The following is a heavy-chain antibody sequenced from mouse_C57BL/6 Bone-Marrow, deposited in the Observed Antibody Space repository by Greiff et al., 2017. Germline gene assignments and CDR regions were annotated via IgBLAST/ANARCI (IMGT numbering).Heavy chain of an antibody. CDR3: ARGFITTVVADWYFDV. V-gene: IGHV3-6*01. J-gene: IGHJ1*03. CDR1: GYSITSGYY. D-gene: IGHD1-1*01. Sequence: EVQLQESGPGLVKPSQSLSLTCSVTGYSITSGYYWNWIRQFPGNKLEWMGYITYDGSNNYNPSLKNPIAITRDTSKNQFFLKLNSVTTEYTATYYCARGFITTVVADWYFDVWGTGTTVTVSS. CDR2: ITYDGSN.